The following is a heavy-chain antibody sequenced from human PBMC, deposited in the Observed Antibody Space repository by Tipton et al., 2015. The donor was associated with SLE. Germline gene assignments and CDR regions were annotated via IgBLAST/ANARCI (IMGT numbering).Heavy chain of an antibody. V-gene: IGHV4-39*07. Sequence: TLSLTCTVSGGSISSSSYYWGWIRQPPGKGLEWIGSIYYSGSTCYNPSLKSRVTMSVDTSKNQFSLKLSSVTAADTAVYYCARHAAGLWSGYYPYWGQGTLVTVSS. J-gene: IGHJ4*02. CDR3: ARHAAGLWSGYYPY. CDR2: IYYSGST. D-gene: IGHD3-3*01. CDR1: GGSISSSSYY.